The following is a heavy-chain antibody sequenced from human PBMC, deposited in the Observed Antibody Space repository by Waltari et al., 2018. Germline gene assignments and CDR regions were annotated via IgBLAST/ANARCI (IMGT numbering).Heavy chain of an antibody. Sequence: QVQLQESGPGLVKPSETLSLTCTVSGGSISSYYWSWIRQPPGKGLEWIGYIYYSGSTNDNPSLKSRVTISVDTSKNQFSLKLSSVTAADTAVYYCARADIAARLGWFDPWGQGTLVTVSS. CDR2: IYYSGST. CDR3: ARADIAARLGWFDP. V-gene: IGHV4-59*01. J-gene: IGHJ5*02. CDR1: GGSISSYY. D-gene: IGHD6-6*01.